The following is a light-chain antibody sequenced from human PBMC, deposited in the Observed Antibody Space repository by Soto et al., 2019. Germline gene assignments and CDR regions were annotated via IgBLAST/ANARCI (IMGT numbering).Light chain of an antibody. Sequence: SYELTQPPSVSVAPGQRARIACGGKIIGKESVRWYQQKPGQAPLLVVYQNSDRPSGIPERFSGSNSGNTATLTISRVEAGDEADYFCQVLDSNSYHVVFGGGTKLTVL. J-gene: IGLJ2*01. V-gene: IGLV3-21*02. CDR2: QNS. CDR3: QVLDSNSYHVV. CDR1: IIGKES.